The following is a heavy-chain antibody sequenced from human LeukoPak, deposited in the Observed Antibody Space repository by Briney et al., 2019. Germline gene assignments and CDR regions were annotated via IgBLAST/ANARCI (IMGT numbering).Heavy chain of an antibody. D-gene: IGHD3-9*01. CDR2: IYTSGST. CDR1: GGSISSGSYY. CDR3: ARNDILTGYPFDY. Sequence: SQTLSLTCTVSGGSISSGSYYWSWIRQPAGKGLEWIGRIYTSGSTNYNPSLKSRVTISVDTSKNQFSLKLSSVTAADTAVYYCARNDILTGYPFDYWGQGTLVTVSS. J-gene: IGHJ4*02. V-gene: IGHV4-61*02.